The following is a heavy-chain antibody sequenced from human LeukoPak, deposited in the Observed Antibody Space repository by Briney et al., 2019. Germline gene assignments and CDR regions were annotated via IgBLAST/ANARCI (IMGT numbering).Heavy chain of an antibody. CDR1: GYTFTSYA. D-gene: IGHD3-10*01. J-gene: IGHJ4*02. V-gene: IGHV1-3*01. CDR3: ARDYWLGGYYGSGTCFDC. Sequence: VASVKVSCKASGYTFTSYAMHWVRQAPGQRLEWMGWINAGNGNTKYSQKFQGRVTITRDTSASTAYMELSSPRSEDTAVYYCARDYWLGGYYGSGTCFDCWGQGTLVTVSS. CDR2: INAGNGNT.